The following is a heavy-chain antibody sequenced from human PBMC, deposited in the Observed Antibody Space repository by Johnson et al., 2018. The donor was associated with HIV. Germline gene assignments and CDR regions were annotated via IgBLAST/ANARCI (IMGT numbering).Heavy chain of an antibody. Sequence: MQLVESGGGLIQPGESLRLSCAASGFTVSTYHMSWVRQAPGKGLEWVGRIKSKTDGATTDYAVPVKGRFTISRDDSKNTLYLQMNSLKTEDTAVYYCTRSIAATGRDALDIWGQGTMVTVSS. D-gene: IGHD6-13*01. CDR3: TRSIAATGRDALDI. J-gene: IGHJ3*02. CDR1: GFTVSTYH. V-gene: IGHV3-15*01. CDR2: IKSKTDGATT.